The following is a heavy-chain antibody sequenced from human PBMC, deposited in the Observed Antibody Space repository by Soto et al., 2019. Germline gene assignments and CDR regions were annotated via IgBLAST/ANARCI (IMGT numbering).Heavy chain of an antibody. J-gene: IGHJ4*02. V-gene: IGHV4-39*01. CDR1: GGSISSSSYY. Sequence: PSETLSLTCTVSGGSISSSSYYWGWIRQPPGKGLEWIGSIYYSGSTYYNPSPKSRVTISVDTSKNQFSLKLSSVTAADTAVYSCAGSNGYRYGYGFDYWGQGTLVTVSS. D-gene: IGHD5-18*01. CDR2: IYYSGST. CDR3: AGSNGYRYGYGFDY.